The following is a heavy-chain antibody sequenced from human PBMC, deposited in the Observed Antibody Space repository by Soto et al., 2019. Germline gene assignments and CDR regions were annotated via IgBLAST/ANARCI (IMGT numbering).Heavy chain of an antibody. CDR3: ARDAVPQDNDDLTGYFLFAW. CDR1: GFSFSTYA. V-gene: IGHV3-30-3*01. J-gene: IGHJ4*02. D-gene: IGHD3-9*01. Sequence: PGGSLRLSCAASGFSFSTYAMHWVRQTPGKGLEWVAVISYDGDHKYYTDSVKGRFTISRDNSKNTLYLLMNSLRSEDTAIYYCARDAVPQDNDDLTGYFLFAWWGQGTLVTVSS. CDR2: ISYDGDHK.